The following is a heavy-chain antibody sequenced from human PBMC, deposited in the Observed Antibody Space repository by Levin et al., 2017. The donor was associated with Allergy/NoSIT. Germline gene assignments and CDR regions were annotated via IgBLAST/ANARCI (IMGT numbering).Heavy chain of an antibody. CDR2: ISYDGSNK. Sequence: GESLKISCAASGFTFSSYAMHWVRQAPGKGLEWVAVISYDGSNKYYADSVKGRFTISRDNSKNTLYLQMNSLRAEDTAVYYCAREVGSAVAGTYFDYWGQGTLVTVSS. CDR1: GFTFSSYA. V-gene: IGHV3-30*04. D-gene: IGHD6-19*01. CDR3: AREVGSAVAGTYFDY. J-gene: IGHJ4*02.